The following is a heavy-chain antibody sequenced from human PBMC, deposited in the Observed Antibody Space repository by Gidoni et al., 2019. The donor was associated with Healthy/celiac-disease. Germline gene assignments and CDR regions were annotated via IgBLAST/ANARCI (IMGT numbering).Heavy chain of an antibody. Sequence: QITLKDSGPTLANATQTLTLTCTFSGFSLSTSGVGVGWIRQPPGKALEWLALIYWDADKRYSPSLKSRLTITKDTSKNQVVLTMTNMDPVDTATYYCAHMDGSGSYPEPHPNYFDYWGQGTLVTVSS. J-gene: IGHJ4*02. V-gene: IGHV2-5*02. D-gene: IGHD3-10*01. CDR1: GFSLSTSGVG. CDR2: IYWDADK. CDR3: AHMDGSGSYPEPHPNYFDY.